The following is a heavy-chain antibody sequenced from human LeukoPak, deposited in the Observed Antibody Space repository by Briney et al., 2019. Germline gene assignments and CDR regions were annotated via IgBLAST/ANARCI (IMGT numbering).Heavy chain of an antibody. CDR1: GGSISSYY. CDR2: IYYSGST. Sequence: SETLSLTCTVSGGSISSYYWSWFRQPPGKRLEWIGYIYYSGSTNYNPSLKSRVTISVDTSKNQFSLKLSSVTAADTAVYYCARLYCGADCSIDYWGQGTLVTVSS. J-gene: IGHJ4*02. D-gene: IGHD2-21*02. V-gene: IGHV4-59*08. CDR3: ARLYCGADCSIDY.